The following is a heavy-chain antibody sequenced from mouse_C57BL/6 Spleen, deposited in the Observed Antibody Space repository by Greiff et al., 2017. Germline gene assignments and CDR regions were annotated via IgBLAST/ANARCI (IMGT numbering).Heavy chain of an antibody. Sequence: LQQSGASVKLSCKATGYTFTGYWIEWVKQRPGHGLEWIGEILPGSGSTNYNEKFKGKATFTADTSSNTADMQRSSLTTEDSAIYYCARREYYGSSYNPYFDYWGQGTTLTVSS. D-gene: IGHD1-1*01. CDR1: GYTFTGYW. CDR3: ARREYYGSSYNPYFDY. CDR2: ILPGSGST. V-gene: IGHV1-9*01. J-gene: IGHJ2*01.